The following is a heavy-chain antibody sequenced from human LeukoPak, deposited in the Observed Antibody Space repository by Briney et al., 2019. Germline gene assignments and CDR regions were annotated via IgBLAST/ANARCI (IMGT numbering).Heavy chain of an antibody. D-gene: IGHD2-2*02. CDR1: GFTFSSYW. Sequence: GGSLRLSCAASGFTFSSYWMSWVRQAPGKGLEWVANIKQDGSEKYYVDSVKGRFTMSRDNAKNSVYLQMNSLRAEDTAVYYCARDMGSNSFDIVVVPAAIGADYWGQGTLVTVSS. CDR2: IKQDGSEK. CDR3: ARDMGSNSFDIVVVPAAIGADY. V-gene: IGHV3-7*01. J-gene: IGHJ4*02.